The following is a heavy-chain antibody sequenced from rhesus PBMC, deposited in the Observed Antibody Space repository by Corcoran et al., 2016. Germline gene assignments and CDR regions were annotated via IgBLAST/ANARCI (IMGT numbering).Heavy chain of an antibody. J-gene: IGHJ4*01. V-gene: IGHV4-65*01. Sequence: QVQLQESGPGLVKPSETLSLTCAVSGGSISSSNWWSWIRQPPGKGLGWIGYISVSSGSTYYNPSLKSRVTISTDTSKNLFSLKLSSVTAADTAVYYCARASYEDDYGYYYTDFDYWGQGVLVTVSS. CDR3: ARASYEDDYGYYYTDFDY. CDR1: GGSISSSNW. CDR2: ISVSSGST. D-gene: IGHD3-9*01.